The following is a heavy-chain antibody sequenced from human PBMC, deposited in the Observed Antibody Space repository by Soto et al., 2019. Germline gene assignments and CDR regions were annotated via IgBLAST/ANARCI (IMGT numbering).Heavy chain of an antibody. CDR2: IYYSGIT. CDR3: ARHGSN. V-gene: IGHV4-39*01. CDR1: GVSISNSSYY. J-gene: IGHJ4*02. Sequence: SETLSLTCTVSGVSISNSSYYWGWIRRPPGKGLEWIGTIYYSGITYYNPSLKSRVTISVDTSKNQFSLKLTSVTAADAAVYYCARHGSNWGQGTLVTVSS.